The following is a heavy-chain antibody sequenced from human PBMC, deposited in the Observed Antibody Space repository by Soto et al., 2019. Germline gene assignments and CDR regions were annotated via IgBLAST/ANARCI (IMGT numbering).Heavy chain of an antibody. CDR2: IYYSGIT. CDR3: ARHGSN. V-gene: IGHV4-39*01. CDR1: GVSISNSSYY. J-gene: IGHJ4*02. Sequence: SETLSLTCTVSGVSISNSSYYWGWIRRPPGKGLEWIGTIYYSGITYYNPSLKSRVTISVDTSKNQFSLKLTSVTAADAAVYYCARHGSNWGQGTLVTVSS.